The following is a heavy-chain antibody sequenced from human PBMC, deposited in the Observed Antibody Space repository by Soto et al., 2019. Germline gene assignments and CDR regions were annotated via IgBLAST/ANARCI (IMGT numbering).Heavy chain of an antibody. V-gene: IGHV4-34*01. D-gene: IGHD3-3*01. Sequence: QVQLQQWGAGLLKPSATLSLTCAVYGGSFSGYYWSWIRQPPGKGLEWIGEINHSGSTNYNPSLKSRVTISVDTSKNQFSLKLSSVTAADTAVYYCANSVTYYDFWSGYYPVYFDYWGQGTLVTVSS. J-gene: IGHJ4*02. CDR1: GGSFSGYY. CDR3: ANSVTYYDFWSGYYPVYFDY. CDR2: INHSGST.